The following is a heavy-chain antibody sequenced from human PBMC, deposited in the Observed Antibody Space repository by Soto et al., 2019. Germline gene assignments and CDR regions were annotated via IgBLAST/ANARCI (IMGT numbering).Heavy chain of an antibody. V-gene: IGHV4-59*12. CDR1: GGSIPNYY. CDR3: ARDLGGTRNNWFDP. D-gene: IGHD2-15*01. Sequence: SETLSLTCTVSGGSIPNYYWSWIRRSPGKGLEWLGYIYYIGDTVYNPSLNSRVIISIDTSKNQFSLKLSSVTAADTAVYYCARDLGGTRNNWFDPWGQGTLVTVSS. CDR2: IYYIGDT. J-gene: IGHJ5*02.